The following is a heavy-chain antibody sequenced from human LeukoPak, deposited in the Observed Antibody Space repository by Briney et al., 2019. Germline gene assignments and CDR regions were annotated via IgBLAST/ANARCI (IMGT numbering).Heavy chain of an antibody. V-gene: IGHV1-2*02. Sequence: GASVKVSCKASGYTFTGYYMHWVRQAPGQGLEWMGWINPNSGGTNYAQKFQGRVTMTRDTSISTAYMELSRLRSDDTAVYYCARAYYDYVWGSYRPNPLDYWGQGTLVTVSS. CDR3: ARAYYDYVWGSYRPNPLDY. CDR2: INPNSGGT. D-gene: IGHD3-16*02. CDR1: GYTFTGYY. J-gene: IGHJ4*02.